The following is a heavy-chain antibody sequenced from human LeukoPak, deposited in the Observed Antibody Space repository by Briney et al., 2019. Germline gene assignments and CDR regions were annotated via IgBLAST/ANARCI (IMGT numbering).Heavy chain of an antibody. V-gene: IGHV4-30-2*01. CDR2: IYHSGST. CDR3: ASRSSIWSGYQDTLYYFDS. CDR1: GGSISSGGYS. J-gene: IGHJ4*02. Sequence: SSETLSLTCAVSGGSISSGGYSWSWIRQPPGKGLEWIGYIYHSGSTYYNPSLKSRVTISVDRSKNQFSLKLSSVTAADTAVYYCASRSSIWSGYQDTLYYFDSWGQGTLVTVSS. D-gene: IGHD3-3*01.